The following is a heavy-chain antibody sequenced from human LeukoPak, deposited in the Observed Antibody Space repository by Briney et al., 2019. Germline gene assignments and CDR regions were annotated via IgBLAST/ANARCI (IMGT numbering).Heavy chain of an antibody. CDR3: ARDSVLATTKAVDY. CDR2: ISSSSSHT. V-gene: IGHV3-21*01. Sequence: SGGSLRLSCAASGFTFSSYDMNWVRQAPGKGLEWVSSISSSSSHTYYADSMKGRITISRDNAKNSLYLQMNSLRAEDTAVYYCARDSVLATTKAVDYWGQGTLVTVSS. D-gene: IGHD2-15*01. J-gene: IGHJ4*02. CDR1: GFTFSSYD.